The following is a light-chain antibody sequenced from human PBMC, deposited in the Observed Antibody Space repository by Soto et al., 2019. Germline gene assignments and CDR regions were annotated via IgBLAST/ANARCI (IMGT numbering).Light chain of an antibody. J-gene: IGKJ2*01. Sequence: EIVLTQSPATLSLSPGERATPSCRASQSVSSYLAWYQQKLGQAPRLLIYDASNRATGIPARFSGSGSGTDFTLTISSLEPEDFAVYYCQQRSNWPPVYTFGQGT. V-gene: IGKV3-11*01. CDR2: DAS. CDR1: QSVSSY. CDR3: QQRSNWPPVYT.